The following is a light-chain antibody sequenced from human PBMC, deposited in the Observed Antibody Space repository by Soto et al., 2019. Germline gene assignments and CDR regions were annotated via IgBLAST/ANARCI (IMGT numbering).Light chain of an antibody. CDR3: RSYAGSNNVV. CDR2: AVS. Sequence: QSVLTQPPSASGSPGQSVTISCTGTSSDVGGYNYVSWYQQHPGKAPKLMIYAVSKRPSGVPDRFSGSKSGNTASLTVSGLQAEDEADYYCRSYAGSNNVVFGGGTKLTVL. J-gene: IGLJ3*02. V-gene: IGLV2-8*01. CDR1: SSDVGGYNY.